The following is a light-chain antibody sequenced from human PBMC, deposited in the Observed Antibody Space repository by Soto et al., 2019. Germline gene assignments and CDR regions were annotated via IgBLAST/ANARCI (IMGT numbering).Light chain of an antibody. CDR3: QKYGSSGT. Sequence: ETVMTQSPATLSLSPGERATLSCRASQSVSSYLAWYQQKPGQAPRLLIYGASNRATGIPDRFSGSGSGTDFTLTISRLEPEDFAVYYCQKYGSSGTFGQGTKVDIK. V-gene: IGKV3-20*01. J-gene: IGKJ1*01. CDR1: QSVSSY. CDR2: GAS.